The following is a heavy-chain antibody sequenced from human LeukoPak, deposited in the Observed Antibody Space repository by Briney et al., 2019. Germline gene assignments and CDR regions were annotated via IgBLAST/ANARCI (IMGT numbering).Heavy chain of an antibody. CDR1: GFTFSSYW. J-gene: IGHJ1*01. CDR3: AKVGVVVVVAATDFQH. D-gene: IGHD2-15*01. Sequence: GGSLRLSCAASGFTFSSYWMSWVRQAPGKGLEWVANIKQDGSEKYYVDSVKGRFTISRDNAKNSLYLQMNSLRAEDTAVHYCAKVGVVVVVAATDFQHWGQGTLVTVSS. V-gene: IGHV3-7*01. CDR2: IKQDGSEK.